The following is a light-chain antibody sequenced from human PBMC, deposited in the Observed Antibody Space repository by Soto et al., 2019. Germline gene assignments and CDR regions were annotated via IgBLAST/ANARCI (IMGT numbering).Light chain of an antibody. Sequence: QSALTQPPSASGSPGQSVTISCTGTSSDVGGYNYVSWYQQHPGKALKLMIYEVSKRPSGVPDRFSGSKSGNTASLTVSGLQAEDEADYYSSSYAGSNNYVVFGGGTKLTVL. V-gene: IGLV2-8*01. CDR2: EVS. CDR3: SSYAGSNNYVV. CDR1: SSDVGGYNY. J-gene: IGLJ2*01.